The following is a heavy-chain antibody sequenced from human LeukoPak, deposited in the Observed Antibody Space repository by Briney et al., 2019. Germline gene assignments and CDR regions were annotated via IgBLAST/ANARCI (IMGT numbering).Heavy chain of an antibody. CDR1: GYTFTTYY. Sequence: ASVKASCKASGYTFTTYYMHWVRQAPGQGLEWMGIINPSGGTTRNAQIFQGRVTMTRDTSTTTVYMELSSLRFEDTAVYYCARDRPCGGDCFYFDNWGQGTLVTVSS. V-gene: IGHV1-46*01. D-gene: IGHD2-21*02. CDR3: ARDRPCGGDCFYFDN. J-gene: IGHJ4*02. CDR2: INPSGGTT.